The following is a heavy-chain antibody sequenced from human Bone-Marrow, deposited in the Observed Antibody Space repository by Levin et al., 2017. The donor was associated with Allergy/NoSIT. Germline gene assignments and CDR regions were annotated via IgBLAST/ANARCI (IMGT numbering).Heavy chain of an antibody. CDR3: ARDRYCGGDCYSSPSDY. J-gene: IGHJ4*02. CDR1: GFLFTSYS. D-gene: IGHD2-21*02. Sequence: GGSLRLSCAASGFLFTSYSLKWVRQAPGKGLEWVASITTHGSNIYYADSVEGRFTISRDNAKNSLYLQMNGLRAEDTAVYYCARDRYCGGDCYSSPSDYWGQGTLVSVSS. CDR2: ITTHGSNI. V-gene: IGHV3-21*01.